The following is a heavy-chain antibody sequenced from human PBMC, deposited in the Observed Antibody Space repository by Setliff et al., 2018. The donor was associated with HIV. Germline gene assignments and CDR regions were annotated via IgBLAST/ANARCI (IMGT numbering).Heavy chain of an antibody. CDR1: EYTYP. V-gene: IGHV1-3*04. CDR2: INTGNDNT. J-gene: IGHJ3*02. D-gene: IGHD5-12*01. CDR3: TRDSGYERVDAFDI. Sequence: GASVKVSCKASEYTYPMHWVRQAPGQRLEWMGWINTGNDNTRYSQKFQGRVTITRDTSASTAYMELSSLRSEDTAVYYCTRDSGYERVDAFDIWGQGTMVTVSS.